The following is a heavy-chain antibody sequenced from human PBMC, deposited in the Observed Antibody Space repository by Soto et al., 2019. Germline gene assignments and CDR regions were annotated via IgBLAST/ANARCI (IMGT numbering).Heavy chain of an antibody. V-gene: IGHV1-69*12. Sequence: QVQLVQSGAEVKKPGSSVKVSCKASGGTFSSYAISWVRQAPGQGLEWMGGIIPIFGTADNAQKFQGRVTITADESTSTGNMELSSLRSEDTAVYYCASHYDSSGYYFRGLDYWGQGTLGTVSS. CDR3: ASHYDSSGYYFRGLDY. CDR2: IIPIFGTA. CDR1: GGTFSSYA. J-gene: IGHJ4*02. D-gene: IGHD3-22*01.